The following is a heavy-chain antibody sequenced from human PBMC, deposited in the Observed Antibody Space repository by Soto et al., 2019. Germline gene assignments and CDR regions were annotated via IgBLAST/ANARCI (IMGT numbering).Heavy chain of an antibody. D-gene: IGHD3-10*01. V-gene: IGHV3-13*01. CDR3: AMAGAGGDLDY. CDR1: GFAFSGYD. Sequence: HPGGSLRLSGAASGFAFSGYDMHWVRQATGKGLEWVSAIGTAGDTYYPGSVKGRFTISRENAKNSLYLQMNSLRAGDTAVYYCAMAGAGGDLDYWGQGTLVTVSS. J-gene: IGHJ4*02. CDR2: IGTAGDT.